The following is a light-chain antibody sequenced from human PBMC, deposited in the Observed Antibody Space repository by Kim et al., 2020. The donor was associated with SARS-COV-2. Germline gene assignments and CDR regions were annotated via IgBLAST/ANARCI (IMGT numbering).Light chain of an antibody. J-gene: IGKJ4*01. CDR3: QQYNDWPLLT. V-gene: IGKV3-15*01. CDR1: QRVMSN. CDR2: GAS. Sequence: SPGERVTPSCRGSQRVMSNFAWYQQRPAQAPRLLIYGASTRATDITARISGSGSGTEFTLTIRSMQSEDLAVYYCQQYNDWPLLTFGGGTKVDIK.